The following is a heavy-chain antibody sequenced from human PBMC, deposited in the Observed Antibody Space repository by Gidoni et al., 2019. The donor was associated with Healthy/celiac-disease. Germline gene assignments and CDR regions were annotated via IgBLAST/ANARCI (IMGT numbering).Heavy chain of an antibody. J-gene: IGHJ3*02. CDR2: ISYDGSNK. D-gene: IGHD3-3*01. Sequence: QVQLVESGGGVVQPGRSLRLSCAASGFTFSSYGMHWVRQAPGKGLEWVAVISYDGSNKYYADSVKGRFTISRDNSKNTLYLQMNSLRAEDTAVYYCAKLPFEEWYAFDIWGQGTMVTVSS. V-gene: IGHV3-30*18. CDR3: AKLPFEEWYAFDI. CDR1: GFTFSSYG.